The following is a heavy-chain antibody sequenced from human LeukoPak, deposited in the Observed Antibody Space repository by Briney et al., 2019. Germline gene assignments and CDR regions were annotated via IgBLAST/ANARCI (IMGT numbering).Heavy chain of an antibody. V-gene: IGHV3-23*01. D-gene: IGHD6-19*01. Sequence: GGSLRLSCAASGFTFSSYAMSWVRQAPGKGLEWVSAISGSGGSTYYADSVKGRFTISRDNSKNTLYLQMNNLRAEDTAVYYCAKDNSVAGTVDYWGQGTLVTVSS. CDR2: ISGSGGST. CDR3: AKDNSVAGTVDY. CDR1: GFTFSSYA. J-gene: IGHJ4*02.